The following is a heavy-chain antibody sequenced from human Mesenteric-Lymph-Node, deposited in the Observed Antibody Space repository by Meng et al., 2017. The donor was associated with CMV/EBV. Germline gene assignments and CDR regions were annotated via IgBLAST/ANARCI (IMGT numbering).Heavy chain of an antibody. CDR3: ARSVVTASTLNHYDS. Sequence: SGYDFNTKTIHWVRQAPGQGLEWMGWINARNGDKRDARNARGRVILTTDASANTAYLELGRLRSDDTAVYYCARSVVTASTLNHYDSWGQGTLVTVSS. J-gene: IGHJ5*01. V-gene: IGHV1-2*02. CDR1: GYDFNTKT. CDR2: INARNGDK. D-gene: IGHD2-21*02.